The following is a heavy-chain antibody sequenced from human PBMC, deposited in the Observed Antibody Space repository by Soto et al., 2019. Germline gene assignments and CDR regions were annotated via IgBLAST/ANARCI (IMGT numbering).Heavy chain of an antibody. J-gene: IGHJ6*02. CDR3: ASSGIAARPYYYYGMDV. V-gene: IGHV4-59*01. CDR1: GGSISSYY. CDR2: IYYSGST. Sequence: SETLSLTRTVSGGSISSYYWSWIPQPPGKGLEWIGYIYYSGSTNYNPSLKSRVTISVDTSKNQFSLKLSSVTAADTAVYYCASSGIAARPYYYYGMDVWGQGTTVTVSS. D-gene: IGHD6-6*01.